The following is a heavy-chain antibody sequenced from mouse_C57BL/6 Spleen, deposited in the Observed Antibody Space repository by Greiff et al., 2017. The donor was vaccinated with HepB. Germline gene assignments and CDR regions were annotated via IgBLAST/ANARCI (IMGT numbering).Heavy chain of an antibody. CDR1: GFTFSDYG. D-gene: IGHD1-1*01. CDR3: ASGYYGSSYYFDY. CDR2: ISSGSSTI. Sequence: EVMLVESGGGLVKPGGSLKLSCAASGFTFSDYGMHWVRQAPEKGLEWVAYISSGSSTIYYADKVKGRFTISRDNAKNTLFLQMTSLRSEDTAMYYGASGYYGSSYYFDYWGQGTSLTVSS. V-gene: IGHV5-17*01. J-gene: IGHJ2*02.